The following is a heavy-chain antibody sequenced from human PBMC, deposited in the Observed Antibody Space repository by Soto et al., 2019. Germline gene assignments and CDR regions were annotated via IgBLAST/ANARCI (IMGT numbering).Heavy chain of an antibody. D-gene: IGHD3-22*01. CDR2: ISTNGGST. V-gene: IGHV3-64D*06. CDR3: VKGEYYYDSSGYYPFDY. CDR1: GITFSIYA. J-gene: IGHJ4*02. Sequence: GGSLRLSCSASGITFSIYAMHWVRQAPGKGLEYVSSISTNGGSTDYADSVKGRFTISRDNSKNTVYLQMSSLRVEDTAVYYCVKGEYYYDSSGYYPFDYWGQGTLVTVSS.